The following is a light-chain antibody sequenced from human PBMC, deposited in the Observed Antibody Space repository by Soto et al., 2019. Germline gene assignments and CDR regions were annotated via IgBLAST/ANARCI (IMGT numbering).Light chain of an antibody. CDR2: EVS. V-gene: IGLV2-14*01. CDR3: SAYTSSSNLVV. Sequence: QSVLTQPASVSGSPGQSVTISCTGTSSDVGGYNYVSWYQQHPGKAPKLMIYEVSNRPSGVSNRFSGSKSGNTASLTICGLQAEDEADYYCSAYTSSSNLVVFGGGTKLTVL. CDR1: SSDVGGYNY. J-gene: IGLJ2*01.